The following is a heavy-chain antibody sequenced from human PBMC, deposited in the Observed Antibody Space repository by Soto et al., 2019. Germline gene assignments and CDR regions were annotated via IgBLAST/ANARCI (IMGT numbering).Heavy chain of an antibody. CDR1: GGPFSSYA. CDR3: ASWAGSGSYYTPDYYFDY. Sequence: GASGKVCCKASGGPFSSYAISWVRQAPGQGLEWMGGIIPIFGTANYAQKFQGRVTITADESTSTAYMELSSLRSEDTAVYYCASWAGSGSYYTPDYYFDYWGQGTMVTVSS. D-gene: IGHD3-10*01. J-gene: IGHJ4*02. CDR2: IIPIFGTA. V-gene: IGHV1-69*13.